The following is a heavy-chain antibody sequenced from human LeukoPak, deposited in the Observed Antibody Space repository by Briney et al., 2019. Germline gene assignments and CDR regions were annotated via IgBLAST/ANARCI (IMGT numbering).Heavy chain of an antibody. CDR3: ARWGQRGYSGYDSKKYYFDY. Sequence: GGSLRLSCAASGFTFSSYWMSWVRQAPGKGLEWVANIKQDGGEKYYVDYVKGRFTISRDNAKNSLYLQMNSLRAEDTAVYYCARWGQRGYSGYDSKKYYFDYWGQGTLVTVSS. J-gene: IGHJ4*02. CDR1: GFTFSSYW. CDR2: IKQDGGEK. D-gene: IGHD5-12*01. V-gene: IGHV3-7*01.